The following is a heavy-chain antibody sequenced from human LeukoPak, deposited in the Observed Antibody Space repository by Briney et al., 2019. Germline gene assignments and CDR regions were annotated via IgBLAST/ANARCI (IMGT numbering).Heavy chain of an antibody. V-gene: IGHV3-20*04. D-gene: IGHD6-19*01. Sequence: QPGGSLRLSCAASGFTFDDYAMHWVRQAPGKGLEWVSGINWNGGSTGYADSVKGRFTISRDNAKNSLYLRMNSLRAEDTALYYCARDRRQWLGRYYYYYMDVWGKGTTVTVSS. CDR1: GFTFDDYA. CDR2: INWNGGST. J-gene: IGHJ6*03. CDR3: ARDRRQWLGRYYYYYMDV.